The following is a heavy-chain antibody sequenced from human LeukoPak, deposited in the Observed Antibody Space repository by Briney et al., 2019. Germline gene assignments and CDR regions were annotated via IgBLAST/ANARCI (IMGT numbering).Heavy chain of an antibody. CDR2: INPSGGST. Sequence: ASVKVSCTASGYTFTSYYMHWVRQAPGQGLEWMGIINPSGGSTTYAQKFQGRVTMTRDMSPSTVYMELSSLRSEDTAVYYCARVSGDYSMPFDYWGQGTLVTVSS. J-gene: IGHJ4*02. V-gene: IGHV1-46*01. CDR3: ARVSGDYSMPFDY. D-gene: IGHD2/OR15-2a*01. CDR1: GYTFTSYY.